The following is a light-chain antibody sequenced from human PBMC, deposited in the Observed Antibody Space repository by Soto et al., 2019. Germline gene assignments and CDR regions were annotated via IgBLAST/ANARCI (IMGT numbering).Light chain of an antibody. CDR2: LEGIGSY. CDR3: ETWDFNTRV. V-gene: IGLV4-60*02. CDR1: SGHSSYI. J-gene: IGLJ3*02. Sequence: QPVLTQSSSASASLGSSVKLTCTLSSGHSSYIIAWHQQQPGKAPRYLMKLEGIGSYNKGSGVPDRFSGSSSGADRYLTISNLQFEDEADYYCETWDFNTRVFGGGTKLTVL.